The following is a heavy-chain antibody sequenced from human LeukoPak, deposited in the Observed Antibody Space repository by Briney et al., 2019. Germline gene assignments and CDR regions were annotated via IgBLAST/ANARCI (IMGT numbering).Heavy chain of an antibody. Sequence: PGGSLRLSCAASGFTFSSYSMNWVRQAPGKGLEWVSSISSSSSYIYYADSVKGRFTISRDNAKNSLYLQMNSLRAEDTAVYYCARVLSGSWDWFDPWGQGTLVTVS. D-gene: IGHD3-22*01. J-gene: IGHJ5*02. V-gene: IGHV3-21*01. CDR3: ARVLSGSWDWFDP. CDR1: GFTFSSYS. CDR2: ISSSSSYI.